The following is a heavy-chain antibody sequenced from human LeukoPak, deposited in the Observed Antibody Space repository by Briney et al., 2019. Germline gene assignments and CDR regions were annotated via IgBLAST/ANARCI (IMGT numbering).Heavy chain of an antibody. Sequence: SETLSLTCTVSGGSISSDYWSWIRQPPGKGLEWIGNIYYSGSTNYNPSLKSRVTISVDTSKNQFSLKLSSVTAADTAVYYCAREGAYGYSYGYEGAFDIWGQGTMVTVSS. CDR2: IYYSGST. D-gene: IGHD5-18*01. V-gene: IGHV4-59*01. CDR3: AREGAYGYSYGYEGAFDI. CDR1: GGSISSDY. J-gene: IGHJ3*02.